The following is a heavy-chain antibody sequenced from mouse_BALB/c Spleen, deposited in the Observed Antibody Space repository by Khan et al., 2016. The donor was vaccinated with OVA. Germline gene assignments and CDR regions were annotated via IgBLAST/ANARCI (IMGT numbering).Heavy chain of an antibody. CDR2: IWGGGST. CDR1: GFSLTDYA. V-gene: IGHV2-6-5*01. J-gene: IGHJ4*01. CDR3: AKDPPYYGMDY. Sequence: QVQLKQSGPGLVAPSQSLSITCTVSGFSLTDYAVSWIRQPPGKGLEWLGVIWGGGSTYYNSALKSRLSISKDNSKSQVFLKMISVQTEYTAMYYCAKDPPYYGMDYWGQGTSVTVSS.